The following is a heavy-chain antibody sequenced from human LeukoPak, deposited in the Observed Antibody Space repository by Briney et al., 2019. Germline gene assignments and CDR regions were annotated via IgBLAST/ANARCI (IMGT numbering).Heavy chain of an antibody. Sequence: SQTLSLTCAISGDSVSSSRDAWNWIRQSPSRGLELLGRTYYRSNDYAVSVKTRMTINVDTSKNQVSLQLSSVTPEDTAVYYCARGRNNAFDIWGQGTMVTVS. D-gene: IGHD1/OR15-1a*01. CDR3: ARGRNNAFDI. V-gene: IGHV6-1*01. CDR1: GDSVSSSRDA. CDR2: TYYRSN. J-gene: IGHJ3*02.